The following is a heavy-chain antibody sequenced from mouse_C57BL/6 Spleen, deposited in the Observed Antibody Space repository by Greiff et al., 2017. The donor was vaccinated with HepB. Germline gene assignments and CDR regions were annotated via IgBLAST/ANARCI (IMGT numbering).Heavy chain of an antibody. CDR2: IYPGSGST. Sequence: VQLQQPGAELVKPGASVKMSCKASGYTFTSYWITWVKQRPGQGLEWIGDIYPGSGSTNYNEKFKSKATLPVDTSSSTAYMQLSSLTSEDSAVYYCARCYSNYGVSWFAYWGQGTLVTVSA. CDR1: GYTFTSYW. J-gene: IGHJ3*01. D-gene: IGHD2-5*01. V-gene: IGHV1-55*01. CDR3: ARCYSNYGVSWFAY.